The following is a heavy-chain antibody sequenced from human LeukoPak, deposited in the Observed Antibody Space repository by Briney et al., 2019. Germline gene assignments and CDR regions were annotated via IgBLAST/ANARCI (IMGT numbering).Heavy chain of an antibody. CDR2: ISYDGTNK. J-gene: IGHJ4*02. V-gene: IGHV3-30*18. D-gene: IGHD2-2*01. CDR3: AKDRYCDSTSCPTDY. Sequence: GGSLRLSCVAYGVTLSSYGMHWVRQAPGKGLEWVAVISYDGTNKYHADSVKGRFTISRDNSKNTPYLQMNSLRAEDTAVYYCAKDRYCDSTSCPTDYWGQGTLVTVSS. CDR1: GVTLSSYG.